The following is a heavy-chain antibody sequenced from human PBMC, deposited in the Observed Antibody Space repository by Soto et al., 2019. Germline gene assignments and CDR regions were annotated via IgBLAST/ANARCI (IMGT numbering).Heavy chain of an antibody. CDR2: ISSSSSYI. CDR1: GFTFSSYS. CDR3: ARDHPGYCSGGSCYPTTFDY. D-gene: IGHD2-15*01. V-gene: IGHV3-21*01. Sequence: GSLRLSCAASGFTFSSYSMNWVRQAPGKGLEWVSSISSSSSYIYYADSVKGRFTISRDNAKNSLYLQMNSLRAEDTAVYYCARDHPGYCSGGSCYPTTFDYWGQGTLVTVSS. J-gene: IGHJ4*02.